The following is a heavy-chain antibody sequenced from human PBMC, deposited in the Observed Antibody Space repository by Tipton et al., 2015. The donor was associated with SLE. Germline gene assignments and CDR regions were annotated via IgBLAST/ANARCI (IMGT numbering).Heavy chain of an antibody. CDR2: ISAYNGNT. CDR1: GYTFTNYD. V-gene: IGHV1-18*01. CDR3: ARDGKWLPDYYYYGMDV. Sequence: QLVQSGAEVREPGASVKVSCKASGYTFTNYDIAWVRQAPGQGLEWMGWISAYNGNTNYAQKLQGRVTMTTDTSTSTAYMELRSLRSDDTAVYYCARDGKWLPDYYYYGMDVWGQGTTVTVSS. D-gene: IGHD6-19*01. J-gene: IGHJ6*02.